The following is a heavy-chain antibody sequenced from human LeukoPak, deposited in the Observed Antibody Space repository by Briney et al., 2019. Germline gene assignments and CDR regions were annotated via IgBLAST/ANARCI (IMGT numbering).Heavy chain of an antibody. D-gene: IGHD4-23*01. Sequence: SETLSLTCAVSGGSISSSSSICWTWVRQPPGEGLEWVGEIYHNGATNYNPSLKSRVTMLLDKSKNQFFLKLNSVTAADTAVYYCARNGGNSDYDYWGQGTLVTVSA. J-gene: IGHJ4*02. CDR3: ARNGGNSDYDY. CDR2: IYHNGAT. V-gene: IGHV4-4*02. CDR1: GGSISSSSSIC.